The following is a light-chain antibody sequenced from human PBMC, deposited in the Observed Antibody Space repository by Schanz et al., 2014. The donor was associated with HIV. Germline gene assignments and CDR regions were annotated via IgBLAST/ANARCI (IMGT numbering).Light chain of an antibody. Sequence: EIVMTQSPATLSLSPGERATLSCRASQTVSSRYLAWYQQRPGQSPRLLIYRASDRASGVPERFSGGGSGTDFTLTISRLEPEDFAVYYCQQYGTSPWTFGQGTKVDIK. CDR1: QTVSSRY. CDR3: QQYGTSPWT. V-gene: IGKV3-20*01. CDR2: RAS. J-gene: IGKJ1*01.